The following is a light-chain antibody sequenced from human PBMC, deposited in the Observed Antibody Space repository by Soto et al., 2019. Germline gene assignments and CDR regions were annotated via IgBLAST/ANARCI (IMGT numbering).Light chain of an antibody. CDR3: LQYKAYST. CDR2: DVS. CDR1: QSVSSW. V-gene: IGKV1-5*01. Sequence: DIQMTQSPSTLSASVGDRVTLTCRASQSVSSWLAWYQQKPGKAPKLLIYDVSSLKSGVPSRFSGSGSGTEFALTISSLQPDDFATDYCLQYKAYSTFGQGTKVEIK. J-gene: IGKJ1*01.